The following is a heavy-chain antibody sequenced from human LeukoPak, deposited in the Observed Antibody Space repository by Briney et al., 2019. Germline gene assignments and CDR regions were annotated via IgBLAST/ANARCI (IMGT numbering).Heavy chain of an antibody. Sequence: GGSLRLSCAASGFAFSNYNMNWVRQAPGKGLEWVSYISSSRSTTYYADSVKGRFTISRDNDKNSLFLQMNSLRDEDTAVYYCARDGGYCRSTGCEDVNWFDPWGQGTLVTVSS. CDR1: GFAFSNYN. D-gene: IGHD2-2*01. V-gene: IGHV3-48*02. J-gene: IGHJ5*02. CDR2: ISSSRSTT. CDR3: ARDGGYCRSTGCEDVNWFDP.